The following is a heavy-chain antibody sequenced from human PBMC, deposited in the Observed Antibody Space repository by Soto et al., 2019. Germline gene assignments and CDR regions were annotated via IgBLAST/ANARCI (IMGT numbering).Heavy chain of an antibody. CDR3: ARERSYLYDNSDYFDY. D-gene: IGHD3-22*01. CDR1: GGTFSSYA. J-gene: IGHJ4*02. Sequence: ASVKVSCKASGGTFSSYAISWVRQAPGQGLEWMGGIIPIFGTANYAQKFQGRVTITADESTSTAYMELSSLRSEDTAVYYCARERSYLYDNSDYFDYWGQGTLVTVSS. CDR2: IIPIFGTA. V-gene: IGHV1-69*13.